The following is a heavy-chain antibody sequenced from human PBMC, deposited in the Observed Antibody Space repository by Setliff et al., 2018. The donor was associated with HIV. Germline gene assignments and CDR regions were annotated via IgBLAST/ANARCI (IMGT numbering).Heavy chain of an antibody. J-gene: IGHJ3*02. CDR2: ISSSGSTI. Sequence: GGSLRLSCAASGFTFSSYEMNWVRQAPGKGLEWVSYISSSGSTIYYADSVKGRFTISRDNAKKSLYLQMNSLRAEDTAVYYCASVAYSGYTYGYYADAFDIWGQGTMVTVSS. CDR3: ASVAYSGYTYGYYADAFDI. D-gene: IGHD5-18*01. V-gene: IGHV3-48*03. CDR1: GFTFSSYE.